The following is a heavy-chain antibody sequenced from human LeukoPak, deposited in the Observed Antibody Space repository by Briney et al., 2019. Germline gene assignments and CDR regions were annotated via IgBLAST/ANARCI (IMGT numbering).Heavy chain of an antibody. CDR1: GGSFSGYY. Sequence: PSETLSLTCAVYGGSFSGYYWSWIRHPPGKGLEWIGDVNDSGSTNYNPSLKSRVAMSVDTSKNQFSLNLTSVTAADTAVYYCARRRLLYFDDPWGQGTLVTISS. J-gene: IGHJ5*02. V-gene: IGHV4-34*01. CDR2: VNDSGST. CDR3: ARRRLLYFDDP. D-gene: IGHD3-3*01.